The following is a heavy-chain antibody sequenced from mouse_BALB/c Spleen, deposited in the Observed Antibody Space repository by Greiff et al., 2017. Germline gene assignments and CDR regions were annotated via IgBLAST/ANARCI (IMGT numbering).Heavy chain of an antibody. CDR2: INPSSGYT. J-gene: IGHJ4*01. CDR1: GYTFTSYT. V-gene: IGHV1-4*02. CDR3: ARSGPYAMDY. Sequence: QVQLKQSAAELARPGASVKMSCKASGYTFTSYTMHWVKQRPGQGLEWIGYINPSSGYTEYNQKFKDKTTLTADKSSSTAYMQLSSLTSEDSAVYYCARSGPYAMDYWGQGTSVTVSS.